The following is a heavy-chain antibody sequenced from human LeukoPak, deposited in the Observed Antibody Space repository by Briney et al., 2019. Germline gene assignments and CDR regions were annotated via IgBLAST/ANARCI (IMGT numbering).Heavy chain of an antibody. CDR1: GYTFTSYA. CDR3: ASGVPAAIDDAFDI. Sequence: SVKVSCKASGYTFTSYAISWVRQAPGQGLEWMGGIIPIFGTANYAQKFQGRVTITTDESTSTAYMELSSLRSEDTAVYYCASGVPAAIDDAFDIWGQGTMVTVSS. CDR2: IIPIFGTA. J-gene: IGHJ3*02. D-gene: IGHD2-2*01. V-gene: IGHV1-69*05.